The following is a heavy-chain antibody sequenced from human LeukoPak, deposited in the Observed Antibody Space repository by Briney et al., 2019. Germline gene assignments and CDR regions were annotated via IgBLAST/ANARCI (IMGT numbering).Heavy chain of an antibody. CDR1: GFTFSSYE. D-gene: IGHD6-13*01. CDR3: ASVIAAAGHLDY. CDR2: ISSSGSTI. V-gene: IGHV3-48*03. Sequence: GGSLRLSCAASGFTFSSYEMNWVRQAPGKGLEWVSYISSSGSTIYYADSVKGRFTISRDNAKNSLYLQMNSLRAEDTAVYYCASVIAAAGHLDYWGQGTLVTVSS. J-gene: IGHJ4*02.